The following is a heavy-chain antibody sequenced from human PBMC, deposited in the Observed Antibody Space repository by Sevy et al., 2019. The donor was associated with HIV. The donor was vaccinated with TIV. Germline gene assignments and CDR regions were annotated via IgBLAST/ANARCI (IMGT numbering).Heavy chain of an antibody. J-gene: IGHJ6*03. CDR1: GFSFDSYG. CDR3: AKGGGGHYDPDEIAYYFYYYNMDV. CDR2: ISGSGTRT. Sequence: GGSLRLSCAVSGFSFDSYGMTWVRQAPGKGLEWVSAISGSGTRTYYADSVKGRFIISRDNSKNTLDLQMNSLRAEDKVLYYWAKGGGGHYDPDEIAYYFYYYNMDVWGKGTTVTVSS. D-gene: IGHD3-22*01. V-gene: IGHV3-23*01.